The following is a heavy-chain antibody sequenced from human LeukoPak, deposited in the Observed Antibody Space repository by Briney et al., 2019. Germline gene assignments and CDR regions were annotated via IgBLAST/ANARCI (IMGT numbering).Heavy chain of an antibody. CDR3: ARHGIAGYGSEYYFDY. CDR2: IYPGDSDT. CDR1: GYIFSTYW. V-gene: IGHV5-51*01. J-gene: IGHJ4*02. D-gene: IGHD3-10*01. Sequence: GESLKISCKGSGYIFSTYWIAWVRQLPGKGLEWMGIIYPGDSDTRYNPSFQGQVTISADKSKTAYLQWSSLKASDTAMYYCARHGIAGYGSEYYFDYWGQGTLVTVSS.